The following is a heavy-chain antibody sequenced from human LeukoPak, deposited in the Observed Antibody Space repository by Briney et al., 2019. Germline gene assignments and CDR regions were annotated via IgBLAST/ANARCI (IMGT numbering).Heavy chain of an antibody. D-gene: IGHD6-19*01. CDR1: GFTFDDYA. CDR3: AKVSAESGDSSGWYDY. J-gene: IGHJ4*02. V-gene: IGHV3-43D*03. Sequence: GGSLRLSCAASGFTFDDYAMHWVRQAPGKGLEWVSLISWDGGSTYYADSVKGRFTISRDNSKNSLYLQMNSLRAEDTALYYCAKVSAESGDSSGWYDYWGQGTLVTVSS. CDR2: ISWDGGST.